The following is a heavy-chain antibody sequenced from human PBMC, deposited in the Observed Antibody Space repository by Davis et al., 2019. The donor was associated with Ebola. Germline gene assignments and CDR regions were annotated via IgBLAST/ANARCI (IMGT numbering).Heavy chain of an antibody. V-gene: IGHV1-2*02. J-gene: IGHJ6*02. CDR1: GYTFTGYY. D-gene: IGHD3-10*01. CDR2: INPNSGGT. Sequence: ASVKVSCKASGYTFTGYYMHWVQQAPGQGLEWMGWINPNSGGTNYAQHFQGRATMTRDTSISTAYVQLSSLRSEDTAVFYCVRGMARGDFGLDVWGQGTTVTVSS. CDR3: VRGMARGDFGLDV.